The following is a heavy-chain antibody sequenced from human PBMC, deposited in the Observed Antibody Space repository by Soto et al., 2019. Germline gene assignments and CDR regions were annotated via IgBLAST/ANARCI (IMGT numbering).Heavy chain of an antibody. D-gene: IGHD2-15*01. V-gene: IGHV3-15*01. CDR3: TTGPILGYCSGASCYSGDS. CDR2: SKSKSDGGTT. CDR1: GFTFSDAW. J-gene: IGHJ4*02. Sequence: EVQLVESGGDLVKPGGSLRLSCAASGFTFSDAWMSWVRQAPGKGLEWVGRSKSKSDGGTTEYAAPVKGRFTISRDDSQNTLYLQMDSLRTEDTAVYYCTTGPILGYCSGASCYSGDSWGQGTLVTVSS.